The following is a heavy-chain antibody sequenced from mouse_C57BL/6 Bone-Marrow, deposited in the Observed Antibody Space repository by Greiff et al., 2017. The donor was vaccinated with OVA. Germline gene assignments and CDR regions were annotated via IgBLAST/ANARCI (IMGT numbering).Heavy chain of an antibody. CDR1: GFSLTSYG. CDR2: IWRGGST. J-gene: IGHJ2*01. CDR3: AKNRGWPLDY. Sequence: QVQLQQSGPGLVQPSQSLSITCTVSGFSLTSYGVHWVRQSPGKGLEWLGVIWRGGSTDYNAAFMSRLRITKDNSKSQVFFKMNSLQADDTAIYYCAKNRGWPLDYWGQGTTLTVSS. V-gene: IGHV2-5*01. D-gene: IGHD2-3*01.